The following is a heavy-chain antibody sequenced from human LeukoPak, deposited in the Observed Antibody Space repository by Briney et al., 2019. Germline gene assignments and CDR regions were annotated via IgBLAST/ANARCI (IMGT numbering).Heavy chain of an antibody. V-gene: IGHV1-18*01. J-gene: IGHJ4*02. CDR2: ISAYNGNT. CDR1: GYTFASYG. D-gene: IGHD3-10*01. Sequence: ASVKVSCKASGYTFASYGISWVRQAPGQGLEWMGWISAYNGNTNYAQKLQGRVTMTTDTSTSTAYMELRSLRSDDTAVYYCARVGYYGSGSYHEAFDYWGQGTLVTVSS. CDR3: ARVGYYGSGSYHEAFDY.